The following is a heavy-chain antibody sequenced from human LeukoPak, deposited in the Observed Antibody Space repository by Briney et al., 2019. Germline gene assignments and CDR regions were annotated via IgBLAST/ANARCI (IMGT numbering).Heavy chain of an antibody. Sequence: SETLSLTCAVYGGSFSGYYWSWIRQPPGKGLEWIGEINHSGSTNYNPSLKSRVTISVDTSKNQFSLKLNSVTAADTAVYYCARDRYCSGGSCYTFDYWGQGTLVTVSS. CDR2: INHSGST. CDR3: ARDRYCSGGSCYTFDY. V-gene: IGHV4-34*01. J-gene: IGHJ4*02. CDR1: GGSFSGYY. D-gene: IGHD2-15*01.